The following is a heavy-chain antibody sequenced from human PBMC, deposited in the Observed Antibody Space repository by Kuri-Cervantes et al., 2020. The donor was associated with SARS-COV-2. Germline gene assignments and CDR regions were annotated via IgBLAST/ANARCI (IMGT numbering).Heavy chain of an antibody. V-gene: IGHV1-2*02. J-gene: IGHJ4*02. Sequence: ASFMNSSKASGYTFTGYYMHWVRQAPGQGLVWMGWINPNSGGTNYAQKFQGRVTMTRDASISTAYVELRRLRSDDTAVYYCARVLFPQVEAHFDYWGQGSLVTVSS. D-gene: IGHD3-3*01. CDR3: ARVLFPQVEAHFDY. CDR2: INPNSGGT. CDR1: GYTFTGYY.